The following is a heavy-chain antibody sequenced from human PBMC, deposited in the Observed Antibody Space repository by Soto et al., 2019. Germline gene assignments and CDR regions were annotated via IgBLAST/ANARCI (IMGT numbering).Heavy chain of an antibody. V-gene: IGHV1-18*04. CDR1: GYTFTNYD. CDR2: ISAYNGNT. D-gene: IGHD6-13*01. J-gene: IGHJ5*02. CDR3: AKGWQQLVPNNWFDP. Sequence: ASVKVSCKASGYTFTNYDISWVRQAPGQGLEWMGWISAYNGNTNYAQKVQGRVTMTTDTSTTTAYMELRSLRSDDTAVYYCAKGWQQLVPNNWFDPWGQGTLVTVSS.